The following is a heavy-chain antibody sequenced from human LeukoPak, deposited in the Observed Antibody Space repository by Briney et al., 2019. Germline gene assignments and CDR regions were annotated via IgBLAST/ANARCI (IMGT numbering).Heavy chain of an antibody. D-gene: IGHD3-9*01. V-gene: IGHV1-2*04. J-gene: IGHJ4*02. CDR2: INPNSGGT. CDR3: ARGLYVLRYFDWLLFGY. Sequence: ASVKVSCQASGSPFPGYYMHWVRQAPGQGREWMGWINPNSGGTNYAQKFQGWVTMTRDTSISTAYMELSRLRSDDTAVYYCARGLYVLRYFDWLLFGYWGQGTLVTVSS. CDR1: GSPFPGYY.